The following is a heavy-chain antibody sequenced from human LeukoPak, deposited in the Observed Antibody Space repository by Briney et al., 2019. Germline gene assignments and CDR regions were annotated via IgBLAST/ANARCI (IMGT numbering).Heavy chain of an antibody. J-gene: IGHJ2*01. V-gene: IGHV3-48*02. D-gene: IGHD3-10*01. CDR3: ARLRGFGAEYWYFDL. Sequence: GGSLRLSCAASGFTFRSFTMNWVRQPPGKGLEWVSYISSSSTSIYYADSVKGRFTISRDNANNSLYLQMNSLRDEGTAVYYCARLRGFGAEYWYFDLWGRGTLVTVSS. CDR2: ISSSSTSI. CDR1: GFTFRSFT.